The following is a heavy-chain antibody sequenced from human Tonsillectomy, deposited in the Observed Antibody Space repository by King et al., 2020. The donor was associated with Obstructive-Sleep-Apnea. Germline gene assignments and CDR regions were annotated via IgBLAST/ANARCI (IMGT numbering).Heavy chain of an antibody. CDR1: GGSISAYY. CDR3: ARHRGVEDYGGYGDYFDY. J-gene: IGHJ4*02. V-gene: IGHV4-59*08. CDR2: MYYSVNT. D-gene: IGHD5-12*01. Sequence: VQLQESGPGLVKPSETLSLTCTVSGGSISAYYWSWIRQPPGKGLEWIGYMYYSVNTNFNPSLKIRVPISADKSKIQFSLRLISVTAADTAVYYCARHRGVEDYGGYGDYFDYWGQGTLVTVSS.